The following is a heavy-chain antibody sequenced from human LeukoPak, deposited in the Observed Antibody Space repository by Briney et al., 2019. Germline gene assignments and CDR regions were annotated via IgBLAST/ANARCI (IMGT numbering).Heavy chain of an antibody. CDR1: GYTFTSYG. CDR2: ISAYNGNT. D-gene: IGHD1-14*01. V-gene: IGHV1-18*01. J-gene: IGHJ1*01. CDR3: ARALESTPDEG. Sequence: ASVTLSCKASGYTFTSYGISWVRQAPGQGLEWMGWISAYNGNTNYAQKLQGRVTMTTDTSTSTAYMELRSLRSDDTAVYYCARALESTPDEGWGEGTRVRLSS.